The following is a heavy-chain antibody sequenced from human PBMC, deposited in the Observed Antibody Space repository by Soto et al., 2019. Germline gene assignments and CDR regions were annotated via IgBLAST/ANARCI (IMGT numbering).Heavy chain of an antibody. V-gene: IGHV4-59*01. CDR1: GGCISSYE. CDR2: IYYSVST. J-gene: IGHJ5*02. Sequence: XATLSLTCTVSGGCISSYEWSWIRQPPGKGLEWIGYIYYSVSTNYNPSLKSRVTISVDTSKNQFSLKLSSVTAADTAVYYCARVEYYYDSSGYWFDPWGQGTLVTVPS. CDR3: ARVEYYYDSSGYWFDP. D-gene: IGHD3-22*01.